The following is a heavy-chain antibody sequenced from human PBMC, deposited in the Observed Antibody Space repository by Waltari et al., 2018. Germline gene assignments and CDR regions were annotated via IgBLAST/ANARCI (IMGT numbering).Heavy chain of an antibody. CDR2: ISAYNGNT. D-gene: IGHD6-6*01. Sequence: QVQLVQSGAEVKKPGASVKVSCKASGYTFTSYGISWVRQAPGQGLEWMGWISAYNGNTNDAQKLKGRVTMTTDTSTSTADMELRSLRSDDTAVYYCAHARYSSSSGYYYYGMDVWGQGTTVTVSS. CDR1: GYTFTSYG. CDR3: AHARYSSSSGYYYYGMDV. V-gene: IGHV1-18*01. J-gene: IGHJ6*02.